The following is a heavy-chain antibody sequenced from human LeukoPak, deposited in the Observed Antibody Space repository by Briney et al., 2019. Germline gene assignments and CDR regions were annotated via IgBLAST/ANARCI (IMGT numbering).Heavy chain of an antibody. D-gene: IGHD6-13*01. V-gene: IGHV3-20*04. J-gene: IGHJ5*02. CDR3: VREHSRVFDP. CDR1: GFTFDDYG. Sequence: GSLRLSCAVSGFTFDDYGMSWVRQAPGKRLEWVSGITWNGVSTDYADSVKGRFTISRDNAKNSLYLEMNSLRAEDTAIYYCVREHSRVFDPWGQGTPVTVSS. CDR2: ITWNGVST.